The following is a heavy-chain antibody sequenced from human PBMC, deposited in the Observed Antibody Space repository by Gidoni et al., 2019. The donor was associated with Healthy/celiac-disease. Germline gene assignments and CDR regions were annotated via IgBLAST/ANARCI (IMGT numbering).Heavy chain of an antibody. CDR3: ARDSDYYGSGSWGRY. J-gene: IGHJ4*02. V-gene: IGHV3-30-3*01. Sequence: QVQLVESGGGVVQPGRSLRLSCAASGFTFSSYAMHWVRQAPGKGLEWVAVISYDGSNKYYADSVKGRFTISRDNSKNTLYLQMNSLRAEDTAVYYCARDSDYYGSGSWGRYWGQGTLVTVSS. CDR1: GFTFSSYA. CDR2: ISYDGSNK. D-gene: IGHD3-10*01.